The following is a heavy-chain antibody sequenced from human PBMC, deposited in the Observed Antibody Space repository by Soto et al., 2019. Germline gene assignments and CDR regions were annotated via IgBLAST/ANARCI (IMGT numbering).Heavy chain of an antibody. Sequence: PGGSLRLSCAASGFTFDDYAMHWVRQAPGKGLEWVSGISWNSGSIGYADSVKGRFTISRDNSKNTLYLQMNSLRAEDTAVYYCARDQYKYHFIAVAGLVPSFDYWGQGTLVTVSS. CDR2: ISWNSGSI. J-gene: IGHJ4*02. CDR3: ARDQYKYHFIAVAGLVPSFDY. CDR1: GFTFDDYA. D-gene: IGHD6-19*01. V-gene: IGHV3-9*01.